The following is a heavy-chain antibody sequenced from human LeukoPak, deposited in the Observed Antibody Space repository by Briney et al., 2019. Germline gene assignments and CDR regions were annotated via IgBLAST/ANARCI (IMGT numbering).Heavy chain of an antibody. CDR1: GFTFSNYN. D-gene: IGHD1-26*01. V-gene: IGHV3-21*06. CDR2: ISSTSSYI. CDR3: ARVGATSYY. J-gene: IGHJ4*02. Sequence: GGSLRLSCAASGFTFSNYNFYWVRQAPGKGLEWVSSISSTSSYIYYADSVKGRFTISRDNAKNSLYLQMNSLRAEDTAVYYCARVGATSYYWGQGSLVTVSS.